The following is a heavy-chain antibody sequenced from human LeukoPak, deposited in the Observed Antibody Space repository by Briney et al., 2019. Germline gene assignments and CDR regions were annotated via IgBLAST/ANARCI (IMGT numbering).Heavy chain of an antibody. CDR2: ISWNSGSI. J-gene: IGHJ4*02. CDR1: GFTFDDYA. Sequence: PGGSLRLSCAASGFTFDDYAMHWVRQAPGKGLERVSGISWNSGSIGYADSVKGRFTISRDNAKNSLYLQMNSLRAEDTALYYCAKDRGDYGDYESAFDYWGQGTLVTVSS. D-gene: IGHD4-17*01. CDR3: AKDRGDYGDYESAFDY. V-gene: IGHV3-9*01.